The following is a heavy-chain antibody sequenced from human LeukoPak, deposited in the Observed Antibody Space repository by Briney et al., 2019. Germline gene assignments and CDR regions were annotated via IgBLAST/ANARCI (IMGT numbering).Heavy chain of an antibody. CDR1: GGSISSGGYC. D-gene: IGHD3-22*01. V-gene: IGHV4-31*03. CDR2: IYYSGST. Sequence: SETLSLTCTVSGGSISSGGYCWSWLRQHPGKGREGIGYIYYSGSTYYTPFLKCRVTISVDTSKNQFSLKLSSVTAADTAVYYCASLSLYYYDSSGSRFDYWGQGTLVTVSS. CDR3: ASLSLYYYDSSGSRFDY. J-gene: IGHJ4*02.